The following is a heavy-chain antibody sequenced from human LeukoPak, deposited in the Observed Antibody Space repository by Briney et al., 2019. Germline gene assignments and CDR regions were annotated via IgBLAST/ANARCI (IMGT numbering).Heavy chain of an antibody. CDR3: ARSVVRGLTVEYYFDF. V-gene: IGHV4-59*01. J-gene: IGHJ4*02. CDR1: GGSINSYY. Sequence: SETLSLTCTVSGGSINSYYWSWIRQPPGKGLEWLGTVYIFYNETTSYNPSLKSRITMSLDTSRNQFSLRLTSVTAADTAVYYCARSVVRGLTVEYYFDFWGQGTLVTVSS. CDR2: IFYNETT. D-gene: IGHD3-10*01.